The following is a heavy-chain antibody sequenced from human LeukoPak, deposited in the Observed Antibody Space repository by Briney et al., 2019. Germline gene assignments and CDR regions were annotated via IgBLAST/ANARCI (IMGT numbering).Heavy chain of an antibody. CDR3: ARDLGTYFGF. CDR2: IYSGDYT. CDR1: GFNVSNNY. D-gene: IGHD1-1*01. Sequence: GSLELSCAASGFNVSNNYMSWVRQAPGKGLEWVSVIYSGDYTYYADSVKGRFTISRDNSKNTLYLQMNNLRAEDTAVYYCARDLGTYFGFWGQGTLVTVSS. V-gene: IGHV3-53*01. J-gene: IGHJ4*02.